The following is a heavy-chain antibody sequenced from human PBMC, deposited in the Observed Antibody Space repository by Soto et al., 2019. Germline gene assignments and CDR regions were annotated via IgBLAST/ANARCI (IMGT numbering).Heavy chain of an antibody. CDR2: ISSSSSYI. CDR3: ARDRSTTTVTPYYFDY. CDR1: GFTFSSYN. Sequence: EVQLVESGGGLVKPGGSLRLSCAASGFTFSSYNMNRVRQAPGKGLEWVSSISSSSSYIYYADSVKGRFTISRDNAKNSLYLQMNSLRAEDTAVYYCARDRSTTTVTPYYFDYWGQGTLVTVSS. J-gene: IGHJ4*02. V-gene: IGHV3-21*01. D-gene: IGHD4-17*01.